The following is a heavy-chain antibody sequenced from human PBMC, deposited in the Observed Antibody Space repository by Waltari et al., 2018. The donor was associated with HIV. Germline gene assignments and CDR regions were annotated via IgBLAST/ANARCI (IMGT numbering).Heavy chain of an antibody. Sequence: QVQLVQSGAEVKTTGASVKVSCKASGNTFTSSYIPWVRQAPGQGLEWMGIINPSGVSTSYAQKFQGRVTMTRDTSTSTVYMYLSSLRSEDTAVYYCARPEGEDFDEEVVTHFQHWGQGTLVTVSS. V-gene: IGHV1-46*03. CDR1: GNTFTSSY. D-gene: IGHD3-9*01. CDR2: INPSGVST. J-gene: IGHJ1*01. CDR3: ARPEGEDFDEEVVTHFQH.